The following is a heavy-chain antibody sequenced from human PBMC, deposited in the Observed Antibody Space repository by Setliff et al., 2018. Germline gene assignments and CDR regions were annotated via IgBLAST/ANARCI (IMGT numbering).Heavy chain of an antibody. CDR2: ISAYNGNI. D-gene: IGHD2-2*01. CDR1: GYTFTSYG. J-gene: IGHJ5*02. CDR3: VRAPPTVVIPPGRAFFDP. V-gene: IGHV1-18*01. Sequence: ASVRVSCKASGYTFTSYGVSWVRQAPGQGLEWVGWISAYNGNINYAQKFQGRVTMTTDTYTSTANMELRSLRSDDTAVYYCVRAPPTVVIPPGRAFFDPWGQGTLVTVSS.